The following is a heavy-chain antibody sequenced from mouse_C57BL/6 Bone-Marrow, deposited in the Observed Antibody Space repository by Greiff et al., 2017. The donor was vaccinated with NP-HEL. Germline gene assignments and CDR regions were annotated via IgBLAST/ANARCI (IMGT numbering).Heavy chain of an antibody. D-gene: IGHD2-4*01. V-gene: IGHV1-50*01. CDR2: IDPSDSYT. Sequence: QVHVKQPGAELVKPGASVKLSCKASGYTFTSYWMQWVKQRPGQGLEWIGEIDPSDSYTNYNQKFKGKATLTVDTSSSTAYMQLSSLTSEDSAVYYCARDDYEWFAYWGQGTLVTVSA. J-gene: IGHJ3*01. CDR3: ARDDYEWFAY. CDR1: GYTFTSYW.